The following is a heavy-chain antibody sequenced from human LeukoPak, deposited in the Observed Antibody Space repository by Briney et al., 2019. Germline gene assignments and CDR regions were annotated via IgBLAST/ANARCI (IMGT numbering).Heavy chain of an antibody. CDR1: GGSISSYY. CDR3: AREYGSGSEFDP. D-gene: IGHD3-10*01. Sequence: SETLSLTCTVSGGSISSYYWNWIRQPAGKGLEWIGRIYASGSTNYNPSLKSRVTMSVDTSKNQFSLKLSSVTAADTAVYYCAREYGSGSEFDPWGQGTLVTVSS. CDR2: IYASGST. J-gene: IGHJ5*02. V-gene: IGHV4-4*07.